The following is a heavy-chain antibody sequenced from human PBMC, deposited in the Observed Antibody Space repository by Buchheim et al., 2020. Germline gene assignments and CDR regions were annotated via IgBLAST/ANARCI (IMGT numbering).Heavy chain of an antibody. J-gene: IGHJ6*03. V-gene: IGHV3-21*01. CDR1: GFTFSSYS. D-gene: IGHD6-13*01. CDR3: ARGLSSSWYYYYYYMDV. CDR2: ISSSSSYI. Sequence: EVQLVESGGGLVKPGGSLRLSCAASGFTFSSYSMNWVRQAPGKGLEWVSSISSSSSYIYYADSVKGRFTISRDNAKNSLYLQMNSLRAEDTAVYYCARGLSSSWYYYYYYMDVWGKGTT.